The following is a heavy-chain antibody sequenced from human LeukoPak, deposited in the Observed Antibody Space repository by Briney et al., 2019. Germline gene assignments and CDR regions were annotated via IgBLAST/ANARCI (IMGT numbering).Heavy chain of an antibody. V-gene: IGHV1-8*01. J-gene: IGHJ5*02. CDR3: ARGRFPLYCGGDCYRAGWFDP. CDR2: MNPNSGNT. Sequence: ASVKVSCKASGYTSTSDDINWVRQVTGQGLEWMGWMNPNSGNTGYAQKSQGRVTMTRNTSISTAYMELSSLRSEDTAVYYCARGRFPLYCGGDCYRAGWFDPWGQGTLVTVSS. D-gene: IGHD2-21*01. CDR1: GYTSTSDD.